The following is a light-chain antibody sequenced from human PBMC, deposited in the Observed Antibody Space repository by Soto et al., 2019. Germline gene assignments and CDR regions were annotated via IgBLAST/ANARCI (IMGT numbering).Light chain of an antibody. CDR1: SSDVGTYDL. J-gene: IGLJ1*01. CDR2: EAT. CDR3: CSYAGSSSYV. V-gene: IGLV2-23*01. Sequence: QSVLTQPASVSGSPGQSITISCTGSSSDVGTYDLVSWYQQHPGKAPKLIIYEATERPSGLSNRFSGSKSGNTASLTISGLQAEEEADYYCCSYAGSSSYVFGTGTKVTVL.